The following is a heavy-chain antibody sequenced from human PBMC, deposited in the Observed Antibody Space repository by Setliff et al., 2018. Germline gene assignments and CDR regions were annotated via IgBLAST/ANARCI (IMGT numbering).Heavy chain of an antibody. J-gene: IGHJ4*02. V-gene: IGHV4-59*01. Sequence: LSLTCSVSGASISSNYWSWIRQSPGKGLEWIGYIYYNGTTRYSPSLKSRVTISVDTSKNQFSLRLTSVTAADTAVYYCTSTPRGGINITTRAGAFDSWGQGTLVTVSS. CDR3: TSTPRGGINITTRAGAFDS. D-gene: IGHD6-6*01. CDR1: GASISSNY. CDR2: IYYNGTT.